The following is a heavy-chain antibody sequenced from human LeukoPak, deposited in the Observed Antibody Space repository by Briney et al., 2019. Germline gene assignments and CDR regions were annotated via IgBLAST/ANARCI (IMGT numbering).Heavy chain of an antibody. CDR1: GFTFSSYE. V-gene: IGHV3-48*03. D-gene: IGHD2-21*02. J-gene: IGHJ4*02. Sequence: GGSLRLSCAASGFTFSSYEMNWVRQAPGKGLEWVSYISSSGSTIYYADSVRGRFTISRDNAKNSLYLQMNSLRAEDTAVYYCARGQAYCGGDCYSDWGQGTLVTVSS. CDR3: ARGQAYCGGDCYSD. CDR2: ISSSGSTI.